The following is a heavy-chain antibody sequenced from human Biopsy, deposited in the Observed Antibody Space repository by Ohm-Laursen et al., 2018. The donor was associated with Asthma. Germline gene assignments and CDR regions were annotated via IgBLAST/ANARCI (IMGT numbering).Heavy chain of an antibody. CDR2: IYYSGRT. Sequence: TLSLTWIVSGDAMSTSGSYWRWIRQSPGKVLEWIGSIYYSGRTYYNPSLESRVTISADTSKNHFSLKVPSETAADTAVYYCARAVSSSSYWYFDLWGRGDLVTVSS. CDR1: GDAMSTSGSY. V-gene: IGHV4-39*02. CDR3: ARAVSSSSYWYFDL. D-gene: IGHD6-6*01. J-gene: IGHJ2*01.